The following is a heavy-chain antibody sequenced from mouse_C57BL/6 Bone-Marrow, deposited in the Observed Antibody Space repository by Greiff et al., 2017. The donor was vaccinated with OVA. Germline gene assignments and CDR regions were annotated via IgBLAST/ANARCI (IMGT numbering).Heavy chain of an antibody. Sequence: QVQLQQPGAELVMPGASVKLSCKASGYTFTNYWMHWVKQRPGQGLEWIGEIDPSDSYTNYNQKFKGKSTLTVDKSSSTAYMQLSSLTSEDSAVYYCARDTTVPYWYFDVWGTGTTVTVSS. CDR3: ARDTTVPYWYFDV. J-gene: IGHJ1*03. V-gene: IGHV1-69*01. D-gene: IGHD1-1*01. CDR1: GYTFTNYW. CDR2: IDPSDSYT.